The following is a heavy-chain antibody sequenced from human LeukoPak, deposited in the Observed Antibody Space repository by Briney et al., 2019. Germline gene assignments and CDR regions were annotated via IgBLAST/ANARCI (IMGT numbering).Heavy chain of an antibody. V-gene: IGHV3-11*04. D-gene: IGHD2-15*01. CDR2: ISSSGSTI. Sequence: GGSLRLSCAASGFTFSDYYMSWIRQAPGKGLGWVSYISSSGSTIYYADSVKGRFTISRDNAKNSLYLQMNSLRAEDTAVYYCARDRDSPLYCSGGSCYEDYWGQGTLVTVSS. CDR1: GFTFSDYY. J-gene: IGHJ4*02. CDR3: ARDRDSPLYCSGGSCYEDY.